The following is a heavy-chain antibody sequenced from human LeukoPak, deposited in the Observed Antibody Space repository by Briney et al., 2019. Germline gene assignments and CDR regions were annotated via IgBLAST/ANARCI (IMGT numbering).Heavy chain of an antibody. CDR3: AREEPTFGSGSYSSY. CDR1: GYTFTKYG. V-gene: IGHV1-18*01. D-gene: IGHD3-10*01. J-gene: IGHJ4*02. Sequence: ASVNVSCKASGYTFTKYGISWVRQAPGQGLEWMGWISAYNGNTNYAQKLQGRVTMTTDTSTSTAYMELRSLRSDDTAVYYCAREEPTFGSGSYSSYWGQGALVTVSS. CDR2: ISAYNGNT.